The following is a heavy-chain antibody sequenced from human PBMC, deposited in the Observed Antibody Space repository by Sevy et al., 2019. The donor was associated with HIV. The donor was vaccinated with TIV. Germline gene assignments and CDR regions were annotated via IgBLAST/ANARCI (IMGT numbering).Heavy chain of an antibody. CDR1: GFTFSSYA. Sequence: GGSLRLSCAASGFTFSSYAMSWVRQAPGKGLEWVSAISGSGGSTYYADSVKGRFTISRDNSKNTLYLQMNSLGAEETAVYYCAKGHYYDSSGGLFHGHWYFDLWGRGTLVTVSS. J-gene: IGHJ2*01. CDR2: ISGSGGST. CDR3: AKGHYYDSSGGLFHGHWYFDL. V-gene: IGHV3-23*01. D-gene: IGHD3-22*01.